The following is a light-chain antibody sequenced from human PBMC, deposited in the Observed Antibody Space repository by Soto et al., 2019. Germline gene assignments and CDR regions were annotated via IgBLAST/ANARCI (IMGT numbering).Light chain of an antibody. V-gene: IGKV3-20*01. CDR2: GAS. J-gene: IGKJ5*01. Sequence: EIVLTQSPATLSLSPGERATLSCRASQGGTSYLAWYQQKPGQAPRLLIYGASTRTTGIPDRFSGSGSGTDFTLTIGRLEPGDFAVYYCLHYGGSPLTFGQGTRLEIK. CDR3: LHYGGSPLT. CDR1: QGGTSY.